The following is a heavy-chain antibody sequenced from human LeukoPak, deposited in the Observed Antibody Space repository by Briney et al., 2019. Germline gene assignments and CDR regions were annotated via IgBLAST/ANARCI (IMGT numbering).Heavy chain of an antibody. CDR3: ARELAARRVPAAILDY. D-gene: IGHD2-2*01. J-gene: IGHJ4*02. Sequence: PSETLSLTCTVSGGSISSGSYYWSWIRQPAGKGLEWIGRIYTSGSTNYNPSLKSRVTISVDTSKNQFSLKLSSVTAADTAVYYCARELAARRVPAAILDYWGQGTLVTVSS. CDR2: IYTSGST. V-gene: IGHV4-61*02. CDR1: GGSISSGSYY.